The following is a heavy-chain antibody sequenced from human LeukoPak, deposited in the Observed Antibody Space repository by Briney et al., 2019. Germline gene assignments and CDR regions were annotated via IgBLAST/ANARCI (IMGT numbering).Heavy chain of an antibody. V-gene: IGHV1-8*01. CDR2: MNPNSGNT. D-gene: IGHD6-13*01. J-gene: IGHJ4*02. CDR1: GYTFTSYD. Sequence: ASVKVSCKASGYTFTSYDINWVRQATGQGLEWMGWMNPNSGNTGYAQKFQGRVTMTRNTSISTAYMELSSLRSEDTAVYYCARAASYSSSGKTRKNYYFDYWGQGTLVTFSS. CDR3: ARAASYSSSGKTRKNYYFDY.